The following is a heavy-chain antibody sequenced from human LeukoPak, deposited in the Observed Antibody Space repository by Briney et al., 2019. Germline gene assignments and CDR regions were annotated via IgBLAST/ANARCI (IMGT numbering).Heavy chain of an antibody. Sequence: ASVKVSCKACGYTFTSYDINWVRQATAQGLEGMGWMNPTSGNTGYPHKFQGRATMPRNTPIRKAYMELSSLRSEDTAVYYCARTVDRFLEWLARDYYYYYMDVWGKGTTVTVSS. D-gene: IGHD3-3*01. J-gene: IGHJ6*03. V-gene: IGHV1-8*01. CDR2: MNPTSGNT. CDR3: ARTVDRFLEWLARDYYYYYMDV. CDR1: GYTFTSYD.